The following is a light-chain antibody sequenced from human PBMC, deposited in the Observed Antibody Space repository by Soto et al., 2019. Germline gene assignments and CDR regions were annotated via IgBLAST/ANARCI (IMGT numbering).Light chain of an antibody. J-gene: IGKJ4*01. CDR1: QDINNW. V-gene: IGKV1D-12*01. CDR3: QQANSFPLT. Sequence: DIHLTQSPSSVSASVGDRFTITCRASQDINNWLAWYQQKPGKAPKLLIYTTSNLQSGVPSRFSGSGSGTDFTLTINSLQPEDFATYYCQQANSFPLTFGGGTKVEIK. CDR2: TTS.